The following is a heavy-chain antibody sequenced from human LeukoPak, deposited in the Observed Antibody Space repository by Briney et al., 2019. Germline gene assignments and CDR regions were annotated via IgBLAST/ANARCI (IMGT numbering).Heavy chain of an antibody. CDR3: AKVAGREYYYYYGMDV. CDR1: GFTFSSYP. D-gene: IGHD6-19*01. V-gene: IGHV3-23*01. CDR2: IRGSGGDT. Sequence: GGSLRLSCAASGFTFSSYPMSWVRQAPGEGLEWVSAIRGSGGDTYYADSVKGRFTISRDNSKNTLYLQMNSLRAEDTAVYYCAKVAGREYYYYYGMDVWGQGTTVTVSS. J-gene: IGHJ6*02.